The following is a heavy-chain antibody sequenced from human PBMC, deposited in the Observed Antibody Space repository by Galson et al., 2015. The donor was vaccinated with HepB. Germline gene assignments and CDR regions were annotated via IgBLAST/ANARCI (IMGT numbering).Heavy chain of an antibody. J-gene: IGHJ4*02. V-gene: IGHV1-46*01. CDR1: ENTFTNYY. CDR3: ARARERDYGTNSGPPEY. CDR2: INPRAGST. Sequence: SVKVSCKASENTFTNYYLHWVRQTPGQGLQWMGIINPRAGSTTFAQEFQGRVTMTRDTSTSTVYMELSSLRSEDTAVYYCARARERDYGTNSGPPEYWGREPWSPSPQ. D-gene: IGHD4-23*01.